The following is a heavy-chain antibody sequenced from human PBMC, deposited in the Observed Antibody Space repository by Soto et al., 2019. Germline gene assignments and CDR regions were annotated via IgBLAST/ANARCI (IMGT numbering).Heavy chain of an antibody. D-gene: IGHD2-21*02. J-gene: IGHJ4*02. CDR3: ARAPYWRGGDLYLDN. CDR1: GDSISSMNW. CDR2: IHHSGST. V-gene: IGHV4-4*02. Sequence: SETLSLTCAVSGDSISSMNWWSWVRQPPGKGLEWIGEIHHSGSTNYNPSLKSRVTMSVDTSKNQFSLKLSSVTTADTAVYYCARAPYWRGGDLYLDNWGQGTLVTVSS.